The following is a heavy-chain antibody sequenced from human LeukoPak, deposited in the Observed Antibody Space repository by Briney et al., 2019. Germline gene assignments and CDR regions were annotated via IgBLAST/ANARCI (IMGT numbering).Heavy chain of an antibody. D-gene: IGHD5-18*01. J-gene: IGHJ6*03. CDR2: IRPNSGVT. Sequence: ASVKVSCKASGYTFAAYYMYWVRQAPGQGLEWMGWIRPNSGVTNYTQKFQGRVTMTRDTSINTAYMELSSLTSDDTAVYYCAREVDVDTADDYYYYMDVWGKGTTVTISS. CDR3: AREVDVDTADDYYYYMDV. CDR1: GYTFAAYY. V-gene: IGHV1-2*02.